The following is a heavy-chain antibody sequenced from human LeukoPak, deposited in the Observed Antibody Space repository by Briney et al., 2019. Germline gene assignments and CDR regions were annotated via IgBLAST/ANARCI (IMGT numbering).Heavy chain of an antibody. CDR3: ARGVGVATVTTHLGY. V-gene: IGHV3-30*04. Sequence: ARSLRLSCAASGFIFSSYPMHWVRQAPGKGLDWVAFVSYDGSRKYYADSVKGRFTILRDNSKNTLHLQMDTLRAEDAAVYYCARGVGVATVTTHLGYWGQGTLVTVSS. CDR1: GFIFSSYP. J-gene: IGHJ4*02. CDR2: VSYDGSRK. D-gene: IGHD4-17*01.